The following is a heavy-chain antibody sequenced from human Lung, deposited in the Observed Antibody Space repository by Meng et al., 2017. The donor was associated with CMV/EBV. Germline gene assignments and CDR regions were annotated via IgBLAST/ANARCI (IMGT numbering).Heavy chain of an antibody. D-gene: IGHD2/OR15-2a*01. Sequence: HAHLVKSGSEFKKPGASVKVSCKASGYTFSTYTINWVRQAHGRGLEWMGWISTNTGTPTYTQGFTGRFVFSLDTSVSTAYLQISSLKAEDTAVYYCARGGNFDPWGQGTLVTVSS. J-gene: IGHJ5*02. CDR2: ISTNTGTP. CDR1: GYTFSTYT. CDR3: ARGGNFDP. V-gene: IGHV7-4-1*02.